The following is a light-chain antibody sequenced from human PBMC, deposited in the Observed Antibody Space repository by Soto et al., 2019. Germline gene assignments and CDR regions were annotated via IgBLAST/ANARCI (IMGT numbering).Light chain of an antibody. J-gene: IGLJ3*02. V-gene: IGLV4-69*01. CDR3: QTGGTDPCV. CDR1: SGHSSYA. Sequence: QSVLTQSPSASASPGASVKLTCTLSSGHSSYAIAWHQQQPEKGPRYLMKLNSDGSHSKGDGIPDRFSGSSSGAERYLTFSSLESEDEADYCCQTGGTDPCVFGGGTKLTVL. CDR2: LNSDGSH.